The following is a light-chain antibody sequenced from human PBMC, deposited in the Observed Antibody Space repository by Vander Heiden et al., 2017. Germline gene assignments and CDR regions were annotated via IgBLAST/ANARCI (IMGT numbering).Light chain of an antibody. J-gene: IGKJ4*01. CDR2: WAS. CDR3: QQYNSIPLT. CDR1: QSVLDRSNDKNY. V-gene: IGKV4-1*01. Sequence: DIVMTQSPDSLAVSLGERATINCQSSQSVLDRSNDKNYLAWYQQKPGQPPRLLIYWASTRESGVPDRFSGSGSGTDFTLTISSLQAEDVAVYYCQQYNSIPLTFGGGTKVEIK.